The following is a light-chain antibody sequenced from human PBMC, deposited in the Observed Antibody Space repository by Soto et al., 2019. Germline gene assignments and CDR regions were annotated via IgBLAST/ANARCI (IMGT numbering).Light chain of an antibody. V-gene: IGKV1-5*03. CDR1: QSIGTS. J-gene: IGKJ4*01. Sequence: DIQMTQSPSTLYASVGDRVTITCRASQSIGTSLAWFQQKPGKAPNLLIYKASSLESGVPSRFSGSGPGAEFTLTISTLQPDDFATYYCQQYNSSPLTFGGGTKVEIK. CDR3: QQYNSSPLT. CDR2: KAS.